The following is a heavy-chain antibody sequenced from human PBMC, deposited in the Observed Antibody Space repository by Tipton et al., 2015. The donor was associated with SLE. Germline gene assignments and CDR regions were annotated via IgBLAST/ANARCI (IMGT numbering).Heavy chain of an antibody. CDR3: ARVGGSKVTSPGLFDY. D-gene: IGHD3-16*01. J-gene: IGHJ4*02. Sequence: TLSLTCTVSGGSISSGDYYWSWIRQHPGKGLEWIGFIYYSGNTFYNPSLKSRVTISIDTSKNQFSLKLNSVTAADTAVYYCARVGGSKVTSPGLFDYWGQGTLVTVSS. V-gene: IGHV4-31*03. CDR1: GGSISSGDYY. CDR2: IYYSGNT.